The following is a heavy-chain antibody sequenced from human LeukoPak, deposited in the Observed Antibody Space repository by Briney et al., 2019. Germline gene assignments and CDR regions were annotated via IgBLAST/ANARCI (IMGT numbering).Heavy chain of an antibody. J-gene: IGHJ4*02. CDR1: GGSISSYY. CDR2: IYYSGST. CDR3: ARLIYGSGSYYKDY. D-gene: IGHD3-10*01. Sequence: SETLSLTCTVSGGSISSYYWSWIREPPGKGLEWIGYIYYSGSTNYNPSLKSRVTISVDTSKNQFSLKLTSVTAADTAVYYCARLIYGSGSYYKDYWGQGTLVTVSS. V-gene: IGHV4-59*08.